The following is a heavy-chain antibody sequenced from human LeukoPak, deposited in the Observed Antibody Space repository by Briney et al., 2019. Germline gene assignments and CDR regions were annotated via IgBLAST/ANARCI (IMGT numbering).Heavy chain of an antibody. CDR1: GGTFSSYA. J-gene: IGHJ4*02. CDR2: IIPIFGTA. CDR3: ARSVDYGGNGESYFDY. Sequence: SVKVSCEASGGTFSSYAISWVRQAPGQGLEWMGGIIPIFGTANYAQKFQGRVTITTDESTSTAYMELSSLRSEDTAVYYCARSVDYGGNGESYFDYWGQGTLVTVSS. V-gene: IGHV1-69*05. D-gene: IGHD4-23*01.